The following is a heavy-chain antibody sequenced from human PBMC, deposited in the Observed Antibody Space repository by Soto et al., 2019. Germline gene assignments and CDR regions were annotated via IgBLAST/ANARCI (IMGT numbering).Heavy chain of an antibody. J-gene: IGHJ4*02. CDR3: AKGLGELSPESYDY. CDR1: GFTFSSYA. CDR2: ISYDGSDK. V-gene: IGHV3-30*18. D-gene: IGHD3-16*02. Sequence: QVQLVESGGGVVQPGRSLRLSCAASGFTFSSYAMHWVRQAPGKGLEWVAVISYDGSDKYYADSVKGRFTISRDNSKNTLKLQMNSLRADDTAVYYCAKGLGELSPESYDYWGQGTLITVSS.